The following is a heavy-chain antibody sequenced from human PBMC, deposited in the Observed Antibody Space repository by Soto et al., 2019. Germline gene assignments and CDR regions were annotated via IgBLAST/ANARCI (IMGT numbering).Heavy chain of an antibody. V-gene: IGHV3-9*01. D-gene: IGHD2-2*01. Sequence: QPGGSLRLSCAVSGFTLDDYTMHWVRQAPGKGLEWVSGVGWNGGDIVYADSVKGRFTVSRDNTRNSLYLGVNSLTTEDTAIYFCAKERAVVVPVSTSYFHYYGLDVWGQGTTVTVSS. CDR2: VGWNGGDI. J-gene: IGHJ6*02. CDR3: AKERAVVVPVSTSYFHYYGLDV. CDR1: GFTLDDYT.